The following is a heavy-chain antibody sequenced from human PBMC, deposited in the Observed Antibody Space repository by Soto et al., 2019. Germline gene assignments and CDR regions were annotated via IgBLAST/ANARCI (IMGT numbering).Heavy chain of an antibody. CDR1: GFTFSSYG. J-gene: IGHJ4*02. V-gene: IGHV3-30*18. CDR3: AKDGEAGYSYGYNFDY. Sequence: GGSLRLSCAASGFTFSSYGMHWVRQAPGKGLEWVAVISYDGNKKYYADSAKGRFTISRDNSKNTLYLQMNSLRVEDTAVYYCAKDGEAGYSYGYNFDYWGQGTLVTVSS. D-gene: IGHD5-18*01. CDR2: ISYDGNKK.